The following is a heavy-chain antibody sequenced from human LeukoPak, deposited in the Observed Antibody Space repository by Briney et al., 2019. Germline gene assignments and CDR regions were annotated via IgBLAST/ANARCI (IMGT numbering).Heavy chain of an antibody. Sequence: GVSLRLSCAASGFTFSSYWMHWVRQAPGKGLVWVSPINSDGRSTSYADSVKSRVTISRDNAKNPLYLQMNSLGADDTAVYYCARGRWAEAFDIWGQGTMVTVSS. J-gene: IGHJ3*02. V-gene: IGHV3-74*01. D-gene: IGHD4-23*01. CDR2: INSDGRST. CDR1: GFTFSSYW. CDR3: ARGRWAEAFDI.